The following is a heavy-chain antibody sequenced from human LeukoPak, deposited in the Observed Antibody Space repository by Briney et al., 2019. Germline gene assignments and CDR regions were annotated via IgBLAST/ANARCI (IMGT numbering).Heavy chain of an antibody. CDR3: AKDLGLYYDFWSGYLPFGYFDY. CDR1: GFTFSSYA. J-gene: IGHJ4*01. D-gene: IGHD3-3*01. CDR2: ISGSGGST. V-gene: IGHV3-23*01. Sequence: GGSLRLSCAASGFTFSSYAMSWVRQAPGKGLEWVSAISGSGGSTYYAESVKGRFTISRDNSKNTLYLQMNSLRAEDTAVYYCAKDLGLYYDFWSGYLPFGYFDYWGQGTLVTVSS.